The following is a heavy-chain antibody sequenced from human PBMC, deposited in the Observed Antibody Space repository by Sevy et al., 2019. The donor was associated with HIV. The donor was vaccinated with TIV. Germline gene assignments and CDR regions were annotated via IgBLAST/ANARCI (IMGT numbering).Heavy chain of an antibody. CDR2: ISSSSSYI. CDR3: ARETYYDFLVDP. J-gene: IGHJ5*02. CDR1: GFTFSSYS. D-gene: IGHD3-3*01. Sequence: GGSLRLSCAASGFTFSSYSMNWVRQAPGKGLEWVSSISSSSSYIYYADSVKGRFTISRDNAKNSLYLQMNSLRAEDTSMYYCARETYYDFLVDPWGQGTLVTVSS. V-gene: IGHV3-21*01.